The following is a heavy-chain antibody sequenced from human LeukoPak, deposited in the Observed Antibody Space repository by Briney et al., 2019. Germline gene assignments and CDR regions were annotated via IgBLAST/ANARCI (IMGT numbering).Heavy chain of an antibody. J-gene: IGHJ4*02. CDR3: ARGSLTGDYFDY. Sequence: PSETLSLTCSVSGDSISSYCWSWIRQPPGKGLEWIGHIYYSGSTNYNPSLKSRVTISVDTSKNLFSLKLTSVTAADTAVYYCARGSLTGDYFDYWGQGTLVTVSS. CDR1: GDSISSYC. V-gene: IGHV4-59*01. CDR2: IYYSGST. D-gene: IGHD2-8*02.